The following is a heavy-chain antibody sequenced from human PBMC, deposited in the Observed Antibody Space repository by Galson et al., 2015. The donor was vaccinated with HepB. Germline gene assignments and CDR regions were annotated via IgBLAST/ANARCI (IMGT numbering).Heavy chain of an antibody. J-gene: IGHJ4*02. CDR2: AYHSGGT. CDR1: GDSISNDRW. D-gene: IGHD3-10*01. V-gene: IGHV4-4*02. CDR3: ARAKEGRGYFDY. Sequence: TLSLTCAVSGDSISNDRWLSWVRQPPGEGLEWIGDAYHSGGTNYRPSLKSRVTISVDKSKNQFSLKLTSVTAADTAVYYCARAKEGRGYFDYWGQGTLVTVSS.